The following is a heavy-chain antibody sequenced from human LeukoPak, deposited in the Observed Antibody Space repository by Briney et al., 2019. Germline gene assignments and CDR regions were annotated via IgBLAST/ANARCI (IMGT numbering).Heavy chain of an antibody. Sequence: WRTLRLSCAASGCTFGTYAMQWIRKAPRKGLEWLAVSWNDGTYKYYATSVEGRFTSSRENSKHTLFLQMNSLGADDTAVYYCARDPRVGTAWYLDYWGQGTLVTVSS. CDR2: SWNDGTYK. CDR1: GCTFGTYA. CDR3: ARDPRVGTAWYLDY. D-gene: IGHD6-19*01. J-gene: IGHJ4*02. V-gene: IGHV3-33*01.